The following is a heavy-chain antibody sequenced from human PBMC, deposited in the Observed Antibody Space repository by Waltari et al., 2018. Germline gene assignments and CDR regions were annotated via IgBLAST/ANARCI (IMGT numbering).Heavy chain of an antibody. CDR2: IYYSGST. CDR1: GGSISSSSYY. Sequence: QLQLQESGPGLVKPSETLSLTCTVSGGSISSSSYYWGWIRQPPGAGLEWIGSIYYSGSTYYNPSLKSRVTISVDTSKNQFSLKLSSVTAADTAVYYFATTNYYDSSGYYPNFYFDYWGQGTLVTVSS. D-gene: IGHD3-22*01. CDR3: ATTNYYDSSGYYPNFYFDY. J-gene: IGHJ4*02. V-gene: IGHV4-39*01.